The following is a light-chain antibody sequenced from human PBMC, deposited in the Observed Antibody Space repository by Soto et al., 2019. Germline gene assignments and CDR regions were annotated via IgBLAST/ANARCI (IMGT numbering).Light chain of an antibody. CDR3: QKHSSWPRT. CDR2: DAS. V-gene: IGKV3-11*01. CDR1: QSVSSY. Sequence: EIVLTQSPATLSLSPGERATLSCRASQSVSSYLAWYQQKPGQAPRLLIYDASTRASGIPAWFSGSGSGTDSTLTSSSLGAEDVAIYYYQKHSSWPRTFGQGTKLEIK. J-gene: IGKJ2*02.